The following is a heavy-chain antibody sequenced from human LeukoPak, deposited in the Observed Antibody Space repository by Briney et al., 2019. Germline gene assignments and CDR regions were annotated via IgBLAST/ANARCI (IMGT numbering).Heavy chain of an antibody. J-gene: IGHJ1*01. Sequence: SVKVSCKASGGTFSSYAISWVRQAPGQGLEWMGGIIPIFGTANYAQKFQGRVTITTDESTSTAYMELSSLRSEDTAVYYCAARPEATVVNFEHWGQGTLVTVSS. CDR1: GGTFSSYA. V-gene: IGHV1-69*05. D-gene: IGHD4-23*01. CDR3: AARPEATVVNFEH. CDR2: IIPIFGTA.